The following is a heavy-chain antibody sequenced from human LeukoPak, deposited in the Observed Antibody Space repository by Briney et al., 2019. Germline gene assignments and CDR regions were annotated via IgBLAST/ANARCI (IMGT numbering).Heavy chain of an antibody. J-gene: IGHJ3*02. V-gene: IGHV4-34*01. CDR1: GGSFSGYY. CDR3: ARVFIATDAFDI. Sequence: SETLSLTCAVYGGSFSGYYWSWIRQPPGKGLEWIGEINHSGSTNYNPSLKSRVTISVDTSKSQFSLKLSSVTAADTAVYYCARVFIATDAFDIWGQGTMVTVSS. CDR2: INHSGST. D-gene: IGHD6-13*01.